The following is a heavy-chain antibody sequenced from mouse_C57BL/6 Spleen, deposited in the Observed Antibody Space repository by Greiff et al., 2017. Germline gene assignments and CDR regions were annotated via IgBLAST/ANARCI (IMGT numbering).Heavy chain of an antibody. V-gene: IGHV1-15*01. CDR3: TRCGYYVRYFDY. J-gene: IGHJ2*01. D-gene: IGHD2-3*01. CDR2: IDPETGGT. CDR1: GYTFTDYE. Sequence: QVQLKESGAELVRPGASVTLSCKASGYTFTDYEMHWVKQTPVHGLEWIGAIDPETGGTAYNQKFKGKAILTADKSSSTAYMELRSLTSEDSAVYYCTRCGYYVRYFDYWGQGTTLTVSS.